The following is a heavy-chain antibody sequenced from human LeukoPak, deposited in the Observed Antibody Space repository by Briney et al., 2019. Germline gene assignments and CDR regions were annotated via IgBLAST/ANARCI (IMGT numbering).Heavy chain of an antibody. J-gene: IGHJ5*01. V-gene: IGHV3-33*01. CDR1: GFIFSNYG. D-gene: IGHD6-13*01. CDR2: IYYDGSKQ. Sequence: GGSLRLSCTACGFIFSNYGMHWVRQAPGKGLEWLAVIYYDGSKQYYGDSVKGRFTISGDDSKNTLYLQMNSLRAEDTAVYYCARDIRSRWYDFWGQGTLVTVSS. CDR3: ARDIRSRWYDF.